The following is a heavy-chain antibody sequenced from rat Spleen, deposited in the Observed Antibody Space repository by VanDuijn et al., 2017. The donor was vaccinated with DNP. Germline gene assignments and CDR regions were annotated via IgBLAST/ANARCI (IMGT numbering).Heavy chain of an antibody. Sequence: EVQLVESGGGLVQPGRSMKLSCAASGFTFSNYYMAWVRQAPTKGLEWVASISTGGGNTYYRDSVKGRFTISRDNAKSTLYLQMESLRSEETATYYCARHPDPDWELGYYFDYWGQGVMVTVSS. CDR3: ARHPDPDWELGYYFDY. V-gene: IGHV5S11*01. CDR1: GFTFSNYY. J-gene: IGHJ2*01. CDR2: ISTGGGNT. D-gene: IGHD5-1*01.